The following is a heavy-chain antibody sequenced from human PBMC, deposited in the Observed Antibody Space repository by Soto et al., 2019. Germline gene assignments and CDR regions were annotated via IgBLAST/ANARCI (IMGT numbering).Heavy chain of an antibody. J-gene: IGHJ6*02. CDR2: MNPNSGNT. Sequence: ASVKVSCKASGYTFTSYDINWVRQATGQGLEWMGWMNPNSGNTGYAQKFQGIVTMTRNTSISTAYMELSSLRSEDTAVYYCARRSDYPYYYGMDVWGQGTTVTVSS. CDR3: ARRSDYPYYYGMDV. CDR1: GYTFTSYD. V-gene: IGHV1-8*01. D-gene: IGHD4-17*01.